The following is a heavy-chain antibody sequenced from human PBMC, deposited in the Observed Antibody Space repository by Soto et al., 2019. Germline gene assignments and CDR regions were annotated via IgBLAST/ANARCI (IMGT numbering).Heavy chain of an antibody. CDR1: GYSFISYW. V-gene: IGHV5-51*01. D-gene: IGHD1-7*01. Sequence: GESLKIACQGSGYSFISYWIGWVRQTPGEGLEWMGMIYPGDSDTRYSPSFQGQVTISLDKSENQFSLKVTSLTAADTAVYYCASRDPGTSVDYWGQGTLVTVSS. CDR2: IYPGDSDT. J-gene: IGHJ4*02. CDR3: ASRDPGTSVDY.